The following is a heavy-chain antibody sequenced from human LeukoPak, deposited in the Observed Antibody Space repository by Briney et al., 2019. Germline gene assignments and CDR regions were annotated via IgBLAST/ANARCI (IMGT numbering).Heavy chain of an antibody. CDR1: GGSISSSNW. CDR2: IYHSGST. J-gene: IGHJ4*02. Sequence: RSSETLSLTCAVSGGSISSSNWWSWVRQPPGKGLEWIGEIYHSGSTYYNPSLKSRVTISVDTSKNQFSLKLSSVTAADTAVYYCARHFYESESYFPYYFDYWGQGTLVTVSS. D-gene: IGHD3-10*01. V-gene: IGHV4-4*02. CDR3: ARHFYESESYFPYYFDY.